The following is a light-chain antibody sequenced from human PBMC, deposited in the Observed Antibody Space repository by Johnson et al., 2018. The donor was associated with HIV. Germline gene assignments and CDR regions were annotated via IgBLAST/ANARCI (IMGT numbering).Light chain of an antibody. CDR2: ANN. CDR1: SSNIGNNF. J-gene: IGLJ1*01. CDR3: GTWDNSLSAV. V-gene: IGLV1-51*02. Sequence: QPVLTQPPSVSAAPGQKVTISCSGSSSNIGNNFVSWYQQLPGTAPKLLIYANNKRPSGIADRFSGSKSGTSATLGITGLQTGDEADYYCGTWDNSLSAVFGTGTKVTVL.